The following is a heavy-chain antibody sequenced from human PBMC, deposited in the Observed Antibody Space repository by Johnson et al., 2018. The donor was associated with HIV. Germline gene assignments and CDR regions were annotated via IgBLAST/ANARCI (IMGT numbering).Heavy chain of an antibody. D-gene: IGHD6-13*01. CDR2: ISSGGVT. V-gene: IGHV3-66*01. Sequence: MMLVESGGGLVQPGGSLRLSCAASGFSVSYNYMSWVRQAPGKGLEWVSVISSGGVTYYIDAVKGRFTISSDSSKNTLYLQMNSLRAEDTAVYYCARDWEQQQPGAFDIWGQGTMVTVSS. CDR3: ARDWEQQQPGAFDI. CDR1: GFSVSYNY. J-gene: IGHJ3*02.